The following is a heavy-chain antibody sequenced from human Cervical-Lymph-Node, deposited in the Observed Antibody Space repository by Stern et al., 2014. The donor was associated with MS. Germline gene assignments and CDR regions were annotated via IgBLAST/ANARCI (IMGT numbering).Heavy chain of an antibody. CDR1: GYTFTSYG. J-gene: IGHJ3*02. CDR2: ISATNCNK. CDR3: ARGLLGSENAFDI. Sequence: QVQLVQSGAEVKKPGASVKVSCKASGYTFTSYGISWVRQATGQGLEWMGCISATNCNKTYAQKLQGRVTMTTDASTSTAYRELRSLRSDDTAVYYCARGLLGSENAFDIWGQGTMVTVSS. V-gene: IGHV1-18*01. D-gene: IGHD2-15*01.